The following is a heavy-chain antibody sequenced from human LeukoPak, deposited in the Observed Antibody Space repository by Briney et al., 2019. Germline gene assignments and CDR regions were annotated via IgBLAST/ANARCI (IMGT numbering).Heavy chain of an antibody. CDR3: ARVEIDYYDSGKAFDI. CDR1: GYTFTSYG. V-gene: IGHV1-18*01. D-gene: IGHD3-10*01. J-gene: IGHJ3*02. Sequence: ASVKVSCKASGYTFTSYGISWVRQAPGQGLEWMGWISAYNGNTNYAQKLQGRVTMTTDTSTSTAYMELRSLRSDDTAVYYCARVEIDYYDSGKAFDIWGQGTMVTVSS. CDR2: ISAYNGNT.